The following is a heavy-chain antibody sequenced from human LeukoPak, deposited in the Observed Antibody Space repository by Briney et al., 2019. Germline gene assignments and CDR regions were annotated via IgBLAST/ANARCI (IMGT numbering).Heavy chain of an antibody. CDR3: ARNNYYDSSGPFDY. V-gene: IGHV4-34*01. CDR2: INHSGST. J-gene: IGHJ4*02. CDR1: GGSFSGYY. D-gene: IGHD3-22*01. Sequence: SETLSLTCAVYGGSFSGYYWSWIRQPPGKGLEWIGEINHSGSTNYNPSLKSRVTISVDTSKDQFSLKLSSVTAADTAVYYCARNNYYDSSGPFDYWGQGTLVTVSS.